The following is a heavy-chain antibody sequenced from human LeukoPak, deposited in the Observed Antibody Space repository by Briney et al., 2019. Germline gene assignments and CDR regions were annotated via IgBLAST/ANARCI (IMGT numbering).Heavy chain of an antibody. CDR2: IIPNSGGT. V-gene: IGHV1-2*02. Sequence: GASVKVSCKASGYTFTGYYMHWVRQAPGQGLEWMGWIIPNSGGTNYAQKFQGRVTMTRDTSISTAYMELSRLRTDDTAVYYCARGGGDSLLQNWFDPWGQGTLVTVSS. D-gene: IGHD3-16*01. CDR3: ARGGGDSLLQNWFDP. J-gene: IGHJ5*02. CDR1: GYTFTGYY.